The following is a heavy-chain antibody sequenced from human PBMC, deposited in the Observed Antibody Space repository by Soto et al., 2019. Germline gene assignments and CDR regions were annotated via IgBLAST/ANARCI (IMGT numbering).Heavy chain of an antibody. Sequence: EVQLVESGGGLVKPGGSLRLSCAASGFTFSSYSMNWVRQAPGKGLEWVSSISSSSSYIYYADSVKGRFTISRDNAKNSLYLQMNSRRAEDTVVYYCARVIDYYGSGSYSKPYYFDYWGQGTLVTVSS. CDR2: ISSSSSYI. V-gene: IGHV3-21*01. CDR1: GFTFSSYS. D-gene: IGHD3-10*01. CDR3: ARVIDYYGSGSYSKPYYFDY. J-gene: IGHJ4*02.